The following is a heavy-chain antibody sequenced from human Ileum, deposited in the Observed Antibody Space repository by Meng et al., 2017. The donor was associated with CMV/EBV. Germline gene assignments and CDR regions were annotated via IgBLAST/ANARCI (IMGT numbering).Heavy chain of an antibody. Sequence: RLVEFGGGLVKPGGSLGFSCAASGFTFSSDWMHWVRQAPGKGLVWVSRINSDGSSTSYADSVKGRFTVSRDNSKNTVYLQMNSLRVDDTAVYYCGRDAWPLDSWGQGTLVTVSS. CDR2: INSDGSST. V-gene: IGHV3-74*01. CDR1: GFTFSSDW. J-gene: IGHJ4*02. CDR3: GRDAWPLDS.